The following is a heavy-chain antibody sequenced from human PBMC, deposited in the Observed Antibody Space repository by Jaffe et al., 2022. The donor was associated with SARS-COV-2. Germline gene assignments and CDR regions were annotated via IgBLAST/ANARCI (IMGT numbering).Heavy chain of an antibody. CDR2: IYYSGST. CDR3: ATFLYFDWLLFDY. J-gene: IGHJ4*02. D-gene: IGHD3-9*01. V-gene: IGHV4-39*01. CDR1: GGSISSSSYY. Sequence: QLQLQESGPGLVKPSETLSLTCTVSGGSISSSSYYWGWIRQPPGKGLEWIGSIYYSGSTYYNPSLKSRVTISVDTSKNQFSLKLSSVTAADTAVYYCATFLYFDWLLFDYWGQGTLVTVSS.